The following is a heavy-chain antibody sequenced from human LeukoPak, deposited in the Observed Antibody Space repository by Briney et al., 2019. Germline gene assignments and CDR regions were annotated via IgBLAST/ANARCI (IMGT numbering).Heavy chain of an antibody. J-gene: IGHJ4*02. CDR2: IYYSGGT. V-gene: IGHV4-59*08. Sequence: SETLSLTCTVSGGSISSYYWSWIRQPPGKGLKWIGYIYYSGGTNYNPSLKSRVTISVDTSKNQFSLKLSSVTAADTAVYYCARNPSRGPFDYGAQGPLVTFSS. CDR3: ARNPSRGPFDY. CDR1: GGSISSYY.